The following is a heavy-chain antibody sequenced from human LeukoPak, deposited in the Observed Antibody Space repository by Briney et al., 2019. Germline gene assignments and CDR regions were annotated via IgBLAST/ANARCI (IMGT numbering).Heavy chain of an antibody. D-gene: IGHD2-8*01. CDR3: ARGGSSVLMVYAIPYYYMDV. V-gene: IGHV1-8*01. Sequence: ASVKVSCKASGYTFTSYDINWVRQATGQGLEWMGWMNPNSGNTGYAQKFQGRVTVTRNTSISTAYMELSSLRSEDTAVYYCARGGSSVLMVYAIPYYYMDVWGKGTTVTVSS. CDR1: GYTFTSYD. J-gene: IGHJ6*03. CDR2: MNPNSGNT.